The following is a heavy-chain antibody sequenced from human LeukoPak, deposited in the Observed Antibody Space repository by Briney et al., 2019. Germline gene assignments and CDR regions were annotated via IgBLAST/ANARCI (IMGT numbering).Heavy chain of an antibody. CDR2: ISGSGGST. CDR1: GFTFSSYA. J-gene: IGHJ6*02. Sequence: GGSLRLPCAASGFTFSSYAISWVRQAPGKGLGRVSAISGSGGSTYYADSVKGRFTISRDNSKNTLYLQMNSLRAEDTAVYYCAKDSEIVVVPAYYYYGMDVWGQGTTVTVSS. V-gene: IGHV3-23*01. D-gene: IGHD2-2*01. CDR3: AKDSEIVVVPAYYYYGMDV.